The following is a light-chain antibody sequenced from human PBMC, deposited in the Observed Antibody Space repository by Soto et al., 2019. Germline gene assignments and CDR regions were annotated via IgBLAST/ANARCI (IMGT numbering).Light chain of an antibody. V-gene: IGKV1-8*01. J-gene: IGKJ1*01. CDR3: QHYYNYPWT. CDR2: AAS. Sequence: AVLLTQSPSSFSASTGDRATITCRASQDIHNYLAWYQQVPGKAPKLLLYAASILQTGVPSRFSGSGSGTDFSLTIDGLQSEDFAIYFCQHYYNYPWTFGQGITVE. CDR1: QDIHNY.